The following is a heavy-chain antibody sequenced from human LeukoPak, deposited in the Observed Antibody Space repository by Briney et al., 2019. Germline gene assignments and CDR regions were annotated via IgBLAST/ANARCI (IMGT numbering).Heavy chain of an antibody. V-gene: IGHV4-34*01. CDR1: GGSFTAFY. D-gene: IGHD5-18*01. Sequence: SETLSLTCTVSGGSFTAFYWSWIRQPPGKGLEWIGEVYHSGTTNYNPSLKSRVTLSVDTSKNQFSLKLASVTAADTAVYYCAIARAMAHAWGQGTLVTVSS. J-gene: IGHJ4*02. CDR3: AIARAMAHA. CDR2: VYHSGTT.